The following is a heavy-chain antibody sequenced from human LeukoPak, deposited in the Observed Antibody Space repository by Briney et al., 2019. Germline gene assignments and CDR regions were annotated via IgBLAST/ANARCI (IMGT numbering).Heavy chain of an antibody. CDR3: AAVPPRPMVTIFGVVIQRAEYFQH. CDR2: FDPEDGET. Sequence: ASVKVSCTVSGYTLTKLSIHWVRQPPGKGLEWMGGFDPEDGETIYAQKSQGRVTMTEDTSTDTAYMELSSLRSEDTAVYYCAAVPPRPMVTIFGVVIQRAEYFQHWGQGTLVTVSS. CDR1: GYTLTKLS. V-gene: IGHV1-24*01. J-gene: IGHJ1*01. D-gene: IGHD3-3*01.